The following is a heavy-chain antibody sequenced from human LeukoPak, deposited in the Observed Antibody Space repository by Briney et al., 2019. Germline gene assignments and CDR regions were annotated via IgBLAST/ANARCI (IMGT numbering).Heavy chain of an antibody. CDR3: ARIPGFSSSWYPNRAEYFQH. V-gene: IGHV4-61*02. CDR1: GGSISTGTFS. CDR2: IYTTGTT. J-gene: IGHJ1*01. Sequence: SETLSLTCTVSGGSISTGTFSWSWIRQPAGKGLEWIGRIYTTGTTNYSPSLKSRVTISIDKSKNQFSLKLSSVTAADTAVYYCARIPGFSSSWYPNRAEYFQHWGQGTLVTVSS. D-gene: IGHD6-13*01.